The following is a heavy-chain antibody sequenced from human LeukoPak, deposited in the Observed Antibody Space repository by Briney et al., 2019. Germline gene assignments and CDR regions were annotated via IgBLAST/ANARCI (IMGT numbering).Heavy chain of an antibody. CDR2: INHSGST. CDR1: GGSFSGYY. V-gene: IGHV4-34*01. Sequence: SETLSLTCAVYGGSFSGYYWSWIRQPPGKGLEWIGEINHSGSTNYNPSLKSRVTISVDTSKNQFSLKLSSVTAADTAVYYCARVTTAVYYYYYYMDVWGKGTTVTVPS. J-gene: IGHJ6*03. D-gene: IGHD4-11*01. CDR3: ARVTTAVYYYYYYMDV.